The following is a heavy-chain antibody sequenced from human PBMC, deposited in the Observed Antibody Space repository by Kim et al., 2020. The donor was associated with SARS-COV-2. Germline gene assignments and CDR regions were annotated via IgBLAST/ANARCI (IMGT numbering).Heavy chain of an antibody. CDR1: GGSISSYY. CDR3: ASTILRGVVVTPEYFQH. J-gene: IGHJ1*01. D-gene: IGHD2-15*01. Sequence: SETLSLTCTVSGGSISSYYWSWIRQPPGKGLEWIGYIYYSGSTNYNPSLKSRVTISVDTSKNQFSLKLSSVTAADTAVYYCASTILRGVVVTPEYFQHWGQGTLVTVSS. CDR2: IYYSGST. V-gene: IGHV4-59*01.